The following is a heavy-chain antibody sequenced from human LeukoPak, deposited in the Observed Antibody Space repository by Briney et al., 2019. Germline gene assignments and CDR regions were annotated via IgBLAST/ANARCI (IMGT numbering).Heavy chain of an antibody. D-gene: IGHD2-8*01. CDR2: IIPILGIA. CDR3: ARLVSGDY. CDR1: GGTFSSYA. V-gene: IGHV1-69*04. J-gene: IGHJ4*02. Sequence: ASVKVSCKASGGTFSSYAISWVRQAPGQGLEWMGRIIPILGIANYAQKFQGRVTITADKSTSTAYMELSSPRSGDTAVYYCARLVSGDYWGQGTLVTVSS.